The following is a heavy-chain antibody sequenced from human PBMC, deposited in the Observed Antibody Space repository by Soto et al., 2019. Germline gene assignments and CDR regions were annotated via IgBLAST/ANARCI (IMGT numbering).Heavy chain of an antibody. D-gene: IGHD6-25*01. V-gene: IGHV4-4*02. CDR1: GDSITSNVW. CDR2: AYHNGLT. Sequence: QVHLQESGPGLVKPSGTLSLTCAVSGDSITSNVWWSWIRQSPGKGLEWIGEAYHNGLTNYNPSLKSRVTMSTDTSKNQFSLKLTSVTAADTAMYYCAKDKGGTPYYIDSWGQGILVTVSS. CDR3: AKDKGGTPYYIDS. J-gene: IGHJ4*02.